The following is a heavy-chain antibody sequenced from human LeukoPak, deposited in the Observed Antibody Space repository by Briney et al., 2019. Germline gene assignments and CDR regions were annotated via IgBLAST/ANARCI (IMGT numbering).Heavy chain of an antibody. Sequence: SETLSLTCAVYGGSFSGYYWSWIRQPPGKGLEWIGEINHSGSTNYNPSLKSRVTISVDTSKNQFSLKLSSVTAADTAVYHCAREGSSWYSDGSDYWGQGTLVTVSS. D-gene: IGHD6-13*01. J-gene: IGHJ4*02. CDR2: INHSGST. CDR3: AREGSSWYSDGSDY. CDR1: GGSFSGYY. V-gene: IGHV4-34*01.